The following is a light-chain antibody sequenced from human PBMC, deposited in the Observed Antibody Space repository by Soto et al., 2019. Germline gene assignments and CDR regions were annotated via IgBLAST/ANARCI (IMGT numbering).Light chain of an antibody. CDR3: QQLNSYPFLT. Sequence: DIRLTQSPSFLSASVGARVTITCRASQGIGSYLAWYQQKPGKAPKLLIYAASTLQSGVPSRFSGSGSGTEFTLTISSLQPEDLATYYCQQLNSYPFLTFGGGTKVEMK. V-gene: IGKV1-9*01. CDR2: AAS. CDR1: QGIGSY. J-gene: IGKJ4*01.